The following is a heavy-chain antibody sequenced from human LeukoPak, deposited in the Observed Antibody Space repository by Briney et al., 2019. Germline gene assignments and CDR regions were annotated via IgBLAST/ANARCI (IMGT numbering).Heavy chain of an antibody. J-gene: IGHJ6*03. CDR2: IYYSGST. CDR3: ASVGGAPRYYYYCYMDV. D-gene: IGHD1-26*01. V-gene: IGHV4-39*07. CDR1: GGSISSSSYY. Sequence: SETLSLTCTVSGGSISSSSYYWGWIRQPPGKGLEWIGSIYYSGSTYYNPSLKSRVTISVDTYKNQFSLKLSSVTAADTAVYYCASVGGAPRYYYYCYMDVWGKGTTVTVSS.